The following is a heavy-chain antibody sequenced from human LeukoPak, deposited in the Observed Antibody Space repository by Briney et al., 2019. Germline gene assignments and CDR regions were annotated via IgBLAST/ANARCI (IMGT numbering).Heavy chain of an antibody. V-gene: IGHV1-2*02. CDR3: ARVLSYSSGWYDY. CDR1: GYTFTGYY. CDR2: INPNSGGT. D-gene: IGHD6-19*01. J-gene: IGHJ4*02. Sequence: ASVKVSCKASGYTFTGYYMHWVRQAPGQGLEWMGWINPNSGGTNYAQKFQGRVTMTRDTSISTAYMELSRLRSDDTAVYCCARVLSYSSGWYDYWGQGTLVTVSS.